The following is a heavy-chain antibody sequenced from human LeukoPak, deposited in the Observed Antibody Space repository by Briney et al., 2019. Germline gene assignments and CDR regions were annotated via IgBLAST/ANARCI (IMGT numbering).Heavy chain of an antibody. CDR2: IYPADSGA. CDR3: LRREGP. CDR1: GYSFTTYW. J-gene: IGHJ5*02. Sequence: GESLKISCKGSGYSFTTYWIAWVRQMPGKGLEWMGIIYPADSGARYSPSLQGQVTMSADKSISTAYLQWSSLKASDSAMYYCLRREGPWGQGTLVTVSS. V-gene: IGHV5-51*01.